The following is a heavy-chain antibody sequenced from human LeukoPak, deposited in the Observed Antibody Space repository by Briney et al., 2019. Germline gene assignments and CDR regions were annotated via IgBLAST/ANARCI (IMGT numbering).Heavy chain of an antibody. CDR3: AKVMGAVAFTFDY. CDR2: ISNSGDST. Sequence: PGGSLRLSCAASGFTFSTYAMSWVRQAPGKGLESVSAISNSGDSTYYADSVKGRFTISRDNSKNTLYLQMNSLRAEDTAVYYCAKVMGAVAFTFDYWDQGTLVTVSS. V-gene: IGHV3-23*01. J-gene: IGHJ4*02. D-gene: IGHD6-19*01. CDR1: GFTFSTYA.